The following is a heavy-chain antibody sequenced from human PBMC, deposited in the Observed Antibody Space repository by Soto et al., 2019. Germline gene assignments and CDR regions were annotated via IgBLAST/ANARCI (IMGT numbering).Heavy chain of an antibody. Sequence: SETLSLTCTVSGASISSGGYYWGWIRQHPGKGLEWIGYIYHSGTTSYNPSLKSRLTMSVDTSENQFSLKLGSVTAADTAVYYCARDYSGYGWFDSWGQGALVTVAS. CDR2: IYHSGTT. D-gene: IGHD5-12*01. CDR3: ARDYSGYGWFDS. V-gene: IGHV4-31*03. CDR1: GASISSGGYY. J-gene: IGHJ5*01.